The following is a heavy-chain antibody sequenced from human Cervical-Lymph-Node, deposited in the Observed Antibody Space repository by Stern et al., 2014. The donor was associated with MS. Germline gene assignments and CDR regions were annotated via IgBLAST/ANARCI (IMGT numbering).Heavy chain of an antibody. CDR3: AREEQQLVHGNWFDP. V-gene: IGHV4-38-2*02. CDR2: IYHSGST. D-gene: IGHD6-13*01. J-gene: IGHJ5*02. CDR1: GYSISSGYY. Sequence: VQLVESGPGLVKPSETLSPTCTVSGYSISSGYYWGWIRQPPGKGLEWIGNIYHSGSTYYNPSLKSRVTISVDTSKNQFSLKLSSVTAADTAVYYCAREEQQLVHGNWFDPWGQGTLVTVSS.